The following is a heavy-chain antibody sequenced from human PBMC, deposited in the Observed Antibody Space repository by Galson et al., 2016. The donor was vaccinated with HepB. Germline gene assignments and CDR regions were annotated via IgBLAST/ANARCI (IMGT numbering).Heavy chain of an antibody. Sequence: QSGAEVKKPGESLRISCQGSGYSFTTYWIGWVRQRPGKGLEWVGFVYPDDSETRYSPAFEGQATISVDKSIRTTYLHWKTLKASDSAMYYCARPRQTYNLLVGFDIWGQGTLVTVSS. V-gene: IGHV5-51*01. CDR3: ARPRQTYNLLVGFDI. CDR2: VYPDDSET. CDR1: GYSFTTYW. J-gene: IGHJ3*02. D-gene: IGHD1-1*01.